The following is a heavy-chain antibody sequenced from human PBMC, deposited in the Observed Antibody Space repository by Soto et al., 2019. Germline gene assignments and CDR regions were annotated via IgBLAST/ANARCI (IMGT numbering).Heavy chain of an antibody. CDR1: GGSISSSSYY. J-gene: IGHJ6*02. D-gene: IGHD6-19*01. V-gene: IGHV4-39*01. Sequence: SETLSLTCTVSGGSISSSSYYWGWIRQPPGKGLEWIGSIYYSGSTYYNPSLKSRVTISVDTSKNQFSLKLSSVTAADTAVYYCARHSSSGWYDYYYAMDVWGQGTTVTVSS. CDR3: ARHSSSGWYDYYYAMDV. CDR2: IYYSGST.